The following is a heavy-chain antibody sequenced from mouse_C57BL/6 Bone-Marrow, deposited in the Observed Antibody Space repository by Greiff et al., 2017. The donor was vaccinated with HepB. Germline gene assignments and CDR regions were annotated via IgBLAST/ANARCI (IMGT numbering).Heavy chain of an antibody. J-gene: IGHJ1*03. CDR3: ARDYYDSSVWYFDV. V-gene: IGHV14-3*01. D-gene: IGHD1-1*01. CDR1: GFNIKNTY. Sequence: EVKLQESVAELVRPGASVKLSCTASGFNIKNTYMHWVKQRPEQGLEWIGRIDPANGTTKYAPKFQGKATITADTSSNTAYLQLSSLTSEDTAIYYCARDYYDSSVWYFDVWGTGTTVTVSS. CDR2: IDPANGTT.